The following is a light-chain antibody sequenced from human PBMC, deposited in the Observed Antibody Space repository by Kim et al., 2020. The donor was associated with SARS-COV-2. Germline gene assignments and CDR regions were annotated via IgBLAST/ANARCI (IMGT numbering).Light chain of an antibody. Sequence: ASVGERVNITCRASQGISNYLAWYQQKPGKAPKLLIYAASALQSGVPSRFSGSGSGTDFTLTINSLQPEDVATYYCQKCSGAPWTFGQGTKVDIK. CDR3: QKCSGAPWT. CDR2: AAS. J-gene: IGKJ1*01. V-gene: IGKV1-27*01. CDR1: QGISNY.